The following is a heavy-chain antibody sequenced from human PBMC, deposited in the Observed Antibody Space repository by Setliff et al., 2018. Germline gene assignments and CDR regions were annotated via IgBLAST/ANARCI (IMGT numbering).Heavy chain of an antibody. J-gene: IGHJ3*02. CDR3: AGHGGPAGDAFDI. CDR1: DGSISSDDYY. CDR2: MYYGGST. D-gene: IGHD3-16*01. Sequence: NPSETLSLTCSVSDGSISSDDYYWAWIRQPPGKGLEWIGSMYYGGSTSYHSPFRSRVTISVDTSKRQFSLRLPSVTAADTAVYFCAGHGGPAGDAFDIWGQGTMVTVSS. V-gene: IGHV4-39*01.